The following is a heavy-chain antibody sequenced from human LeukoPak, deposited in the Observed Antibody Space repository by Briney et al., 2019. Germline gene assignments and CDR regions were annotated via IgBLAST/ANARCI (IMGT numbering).Heavy chain of an antibody. CDR1: GYTFTSYG. CDR2: ISAYNGNT. D-gene: IGHD3-10*01. Sequence: ASVKVSCKASGYTFTSYGISWVRQATGQGLEWMGWISAYNGNTNYAQKLQGRVTMTTDTSTSTAYMELRSLRSDDTAVYYCARPYYYGSENYYYMDVWGKGTTVTVSS. V-gene: IGHV1-18*01. CDR3: ARPYYYGSENYYYMDV. J-gene: IGHJ6*03.